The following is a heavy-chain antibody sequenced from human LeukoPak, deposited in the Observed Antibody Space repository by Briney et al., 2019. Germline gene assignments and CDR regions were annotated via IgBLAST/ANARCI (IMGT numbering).Heavy chain of an antibody. Sequence: ASVKVSCKASGYTFTSYGISWVRQAAGQGLEWMGWISAYNGNTNYAQKLQGRVTMTTDTSTSTAYMQLRRLRSDDTAVYYCARAWHCSSASCYGSGDYWGKGTLVTVSS. CDR3: ARAWHCSSASCYGSGDY. V-gene: IGHV1-18*01. D-gene: IGHD2-2*01. J-gene: IGHJ4*02. CDR2: ISAYNGNT. CDR1: GYTFTSYG.